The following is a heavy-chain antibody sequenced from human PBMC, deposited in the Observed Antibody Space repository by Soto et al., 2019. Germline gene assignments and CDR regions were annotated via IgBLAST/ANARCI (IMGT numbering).Heavy chain of an antibody. D-gene: IGHD2-2*01. V-gene: IGHV1-69*02. Sequence: SVNVSCKASGGTFSSYTISWVRQAPGQGLEWMGRIIPILGIANYAQKFQGRVTITADKSTSTAYMELSSLRSEDTAVYYCARSLESIVVVPAAIDYWCQGTLVTDSS. CDR3: ARSLESIVVVPAAIDY. J-gene: IGHJ4*02. CDR1: GGTFSSYT. CDR2: IIPILGIA.